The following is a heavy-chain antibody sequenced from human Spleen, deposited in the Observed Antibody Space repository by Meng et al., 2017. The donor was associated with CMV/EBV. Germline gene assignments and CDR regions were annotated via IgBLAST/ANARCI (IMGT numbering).Heavy chain of an antibody. V-gene: IGHV3-23*01. Sequence: GESLKISCAASGFIFGSFAMTWVRPAPGKGLERVSSLSGSGGSTYYADSVKGRFIISGDSSTNTVFLQMNSLRAEDTAVYYCAKEPRSWYGGDGFDVWGHGTMVTVSS. CDR1: GFIFGSFA. J-gene: IGHJ3*01. CDR3: AKEPRSWYGGDGFDV. CDR2: LSGSGGST. D-gene: IGHD6-13*01.